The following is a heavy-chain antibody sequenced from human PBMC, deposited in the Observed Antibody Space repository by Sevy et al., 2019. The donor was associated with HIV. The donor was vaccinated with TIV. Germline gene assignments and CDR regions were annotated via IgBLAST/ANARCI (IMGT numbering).Heavy chain of an antibody. J-gene: IGHJ6*02. CDR2: ISSSSNYI. V-gene: IGHV3-21*01. D-gene: IGHD2-15*01. CDR3: ARVVAYCSGGSCFPGYYYGMDV. Sequence: GGSLRLSCAASGFTFSSYNMNWVRQAPGKGLEWVSSISSSSNYIYYADSMKGRFTISRDNAKNSLYLQMNSLRAEDTAVYYCARVVAYCSGGSCFPGYYYGMDVWGQETTVTVSS. CDR1: GFTFSSYN.